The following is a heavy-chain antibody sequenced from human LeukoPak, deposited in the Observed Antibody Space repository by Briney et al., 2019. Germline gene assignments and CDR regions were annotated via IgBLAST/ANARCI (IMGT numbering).Heavy chain of an antibody. J-gene: IGHJ4*02. CDR1: GFTFSEYY. Sequence: GGSLRLSCAASGFTFSEYYRSWIRQAPGKGLEWVADISSSGDIVSYGESVQGRFTISRDNAKDSLSLQLNSLRADDTAVYYCAREIVAGTFDYWGQGTLVTVSS. CDR2: ISSSGDIV. V-gene: IGHV3-11*01. CDR3: AREIVAGTFDY. D-gene: IGHD5-12*01.